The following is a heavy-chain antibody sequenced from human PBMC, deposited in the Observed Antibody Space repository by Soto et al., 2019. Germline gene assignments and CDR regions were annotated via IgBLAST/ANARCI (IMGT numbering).Heavy chain of an antibody. J-gene: IGHJ4*02. CDR1: GFTFSNYG. V-gene: IGHV3-23*01. CDR2: IISSGVDT. D-gene: IGHD3-16*02. CDR3: AKGGGNYLDY. Sequence: GGSLRLSCAASGFTFSNYGMTWVCQVSGKGLEWVSTIISSGVDTFYADSMKGRFAISRDNSKNTLYLQMNSLRTDDTAVYYCAKGGGNYLDYWGQGTVVTVSS.